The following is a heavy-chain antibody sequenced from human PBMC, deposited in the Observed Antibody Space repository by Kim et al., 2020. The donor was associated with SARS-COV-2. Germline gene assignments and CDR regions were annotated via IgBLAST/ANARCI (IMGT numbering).Heavy chain of an antibody. J-gene: IGHJ6*02. CDR1: GFTFSSYS. CDR3: ARDPVFGGGSAGMDV. D-gene: IGHD3-16*01. V-gene: IGHV3-21*01. CDR2: ISSSSSYI. Sequence: GGSLRLSCAASGFTFSSYSMNWVRQAPGKGLEWVSSISSSSSYIYYADSVKGRFTISRDNAKNSLYLQMNSLRAEDTAVYYCARDPVFGGGSAGMDVWGQGTTVTVSS.